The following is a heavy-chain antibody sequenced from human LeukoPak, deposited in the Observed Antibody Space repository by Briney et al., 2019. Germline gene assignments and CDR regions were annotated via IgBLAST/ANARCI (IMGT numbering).Heavy chain of an antibody. V-gene: IGHV3-66*01. J-gene: IGHJ4*02. CDR2: IYSGGST. D-gene: IGHD1-26*01. CDR3: AREYYALSGSYAPYFDY. Sequence: GGSLRLSCAASGLTFSSYAMSWVRQAPGKGLEWVSVIYSGGSTYYADSVKGRFTISRGNSKNTLYLQMNSLRAEDTAVYYCAREYYALSGSYAPYFDYWGQGTLVTVSS. CDR1: GLTFSSYA.